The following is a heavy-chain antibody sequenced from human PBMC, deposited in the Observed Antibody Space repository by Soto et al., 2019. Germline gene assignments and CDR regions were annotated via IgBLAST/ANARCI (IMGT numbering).Heavy chain of an antibody. Sequence: QVQLVQSGAEVRKPGASVKVSCKASGYPFTSFGISWVRQAPGQGLEWMGWISGYNGNTNYAPSLQGRVTMTTDTSTSKAYMELRSLRSDDTAVYYCARDRGSIYWYYFFDYWGQGTLVTVSS. J-gene: IGHJ4*02. CDR3: ARDRGSIYWYYFFDY. D-gene: IGHD2-15*01. CDR2: ISGYNGNT. CDR1: GYPFTSFG. V-gene: IGHV1-18*01.